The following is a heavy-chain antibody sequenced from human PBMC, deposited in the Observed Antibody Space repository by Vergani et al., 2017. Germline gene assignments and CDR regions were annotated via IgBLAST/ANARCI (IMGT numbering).Heavy chain of an antibody. V-gene: IGHV3-21*01. J-gene: IGHJ4*02. D-gene: IGHD3-10*01. CDR2: ISSSSSYI. Sequence: EVQLLESGGGLVQPGGSLRLSCAASGFTFSSYSMNWVRQAPGKGLEWVSSISSSSSYIYYADSVKGRFTISRDNAKNSLYLQMNSLRAEDTAVYYCARARQWYGSGSYYCYDYWGQGTLVTVSS. CDR1: GFTFSSYS. CDR3: ARARQWYGSGSYYCYDY.